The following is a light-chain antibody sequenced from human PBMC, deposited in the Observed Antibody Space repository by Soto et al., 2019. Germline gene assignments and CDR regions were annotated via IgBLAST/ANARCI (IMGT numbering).Light chain of an antibody. CDR1: SSDVGGYNY. CDR3: SSYTSSSTQV. Sequence: LTQPASVSGSPGQSITISCTGTSSDVGGYNYVSWYQQHPGKAPKLMIYDVSNRPSGVSNRFSGSKSGNTASLTISGLQAEDEADSYCSSYTSSSTQVFGTGTKVTVL. CDR2: DVS. V-gene: IGLV2-14*01. J-gene: IGLJ1*01.